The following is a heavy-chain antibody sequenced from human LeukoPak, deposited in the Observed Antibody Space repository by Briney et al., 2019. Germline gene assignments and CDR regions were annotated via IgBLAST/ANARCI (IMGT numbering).Heavy chain of an antibody. CDR3: AREGPGSRARWWGGGSDDVEASKPYDF. D-gene: IGHD2-15*01. J-gene: IGHJ4*02. Sequence: SVKVSCKASGGTFSSYAISWVRQAPGQGLEWMGRIIPILGIANYAQKFQGRATITADKSTSTAYMELSSLRSEDTAVYYCAREGPGSRARWWGGGSDDVEASKPYDFWGQGTLVTVSS. CDR2: IIPILGIA. V-gene: IGHV1-69*04. CDR1: GGTFSSYA.